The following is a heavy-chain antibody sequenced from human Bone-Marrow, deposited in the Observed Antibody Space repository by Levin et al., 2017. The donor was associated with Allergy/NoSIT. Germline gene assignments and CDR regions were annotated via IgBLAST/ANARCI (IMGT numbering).Heavy chain of an antibody. V-gene: IGHV4-39*01. CDR2: ISSGRST. Sequence: SQTLSLTCTVSGGSIRGGSYSWGWIRQPPEKGLEWIGTISSGRSTYYNPSFNSRLTISLDTSENHFSLKVDSLTAADTAVYYCATGPSGFDYWGQGTLVTVSS. D-gene: IGHD1-26*01. CDR1: GGSIRGGSYS. CDR3: ATGPSGFDY. J-gene: IGHJ4*02.